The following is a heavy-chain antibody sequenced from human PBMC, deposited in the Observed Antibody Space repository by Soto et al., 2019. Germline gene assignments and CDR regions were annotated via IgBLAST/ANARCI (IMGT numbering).Heavy chain of an antibody. V-gene: IGHV3-48*02. Sequence: EVQLVESGGGLVQPGGSLRLSCAASGFTFNSYGMNWVRQAPGRGLEWVSYISTSRTTIYHADSVKGRFTISGDSAKNSLYLQMNSLRDDDTAVYYCARVFEGDWFDAWGQGTLVTVSS. CDR3: ARVFEGDWFDA. CDR1: GFTFNSYG. J-gene: IGHJ5*02. CDR2: ISTSRTTI. D-gene: IGHD3-3*01.